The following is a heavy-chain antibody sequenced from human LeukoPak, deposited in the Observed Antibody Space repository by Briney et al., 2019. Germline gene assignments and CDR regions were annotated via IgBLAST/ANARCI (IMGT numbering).Heavy chain of an antibody. Sequence: SETLSLTCAVFGGSFSDYSWTWIRQTPGKGLEWIGEINHRGGTNYNPSLKSRLTISVDTSKNQFSLDLTSVTAADTAVYYCASGVGEFFPDAFNIWGQGTMVGVFS. CDR3: ASGVGEFFPDAFNI. CDR1: GGSFSDYS. V-gene: IGHV4-34*01. J-gene: IGHJ3*02. CDR2: INHRGGT. D-gene: IGHD3-10*01.